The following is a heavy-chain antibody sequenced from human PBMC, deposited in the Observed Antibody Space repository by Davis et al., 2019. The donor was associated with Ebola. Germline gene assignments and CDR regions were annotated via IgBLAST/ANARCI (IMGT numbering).Heavy chain of an antibody. J-gene: IGHJ6*02. CDR2: INWRSDSI. CDR1: GFTFDNYA. D-gene: IGHD3-3*01. CDR3: ARFSQYYYYGMDV. V-gene: IGHV3-9*01. Sequence: SLKISCTASGFTFDNYAMHWVRQAPGKGLEWVSGINWRSDSIGYADSVKGRFTISRDNAKNSLYLQMNSLRAEDTALYYCARFSQYYYYGMDVWGQGTTVTVSS.